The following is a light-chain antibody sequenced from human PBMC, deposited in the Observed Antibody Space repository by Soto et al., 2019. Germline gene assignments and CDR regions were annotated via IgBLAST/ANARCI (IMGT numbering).Light chain of an antibody. CDR2: EVS. J-gene: IGLJ2*01. V-gene: IGLV2-8*01. CDR3: SSYAGTNRFGV. Sequence: QSALTQPPSASGSPGQSVTISCTGTSSDVGGYNYVSWYQQHPGKAPELMIYEVSKRPSGVPDRFSGSKSGNTASLTVSGLQAEDEADYYCSSYAGTNRFGVFGGGTKVTVL. CDR1: SSDVGGYNY.